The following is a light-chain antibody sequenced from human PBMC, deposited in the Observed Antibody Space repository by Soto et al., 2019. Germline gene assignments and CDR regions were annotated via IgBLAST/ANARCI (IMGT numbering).Light chain of an antibody. CDR3: QQYNNWPPLT. CDR1: QSVRSN. CDR2: GAS. V-gene: IGKV3-15*01. Sequence: EVVMTQSPGTLSVSPGERATLSCRASQSVRSNLAWYQQKPGQAPRLVIYGASTRATGIPARFSGSGSGTEFTLTISSLQSEDFAVYYCQQYNNWPPLTFGGGTKVEIK. J-gene: IGKJ4*01.